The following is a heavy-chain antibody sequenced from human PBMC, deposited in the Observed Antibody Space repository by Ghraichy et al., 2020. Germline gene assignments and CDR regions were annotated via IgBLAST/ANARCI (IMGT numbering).Heavy chain of an antibody. Sequence: GGSLRLSCAASGFTFSSYAMSWVRQAPGKGLEWVSGISGSGGSRYYADSVTGRVTISIDNAKNTMYLQMSSLRDEDTAEYYCARAFYYVDYWGKGTLGTVSS. CDR3: ARAFYYVDY. J-gene: IGHJ4*02. CDR2: ISGSGGSR. CDR1: GFTFSSYA. V-gene: IGHV3-23*01.